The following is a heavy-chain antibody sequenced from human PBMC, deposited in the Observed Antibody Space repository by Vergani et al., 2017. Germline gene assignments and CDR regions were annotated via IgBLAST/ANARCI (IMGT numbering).Heavy chain of an antibody. CDR1: GFTFSCYA. V-gene: IGHV3-23*01. D-gene: IGHD1-1*01. Sequence: EVQLLESGGGLVQPGGSLRLSCAASGFTFSCYAMSWVRQAPGKGLEWGSAISGSGGSTYYADSVKGRFTISRDNFKNTLYLQMNSLRAADTAVYYCASTDAGLERPEYYYYYMDVWGKGTSVTGS. CDR3: ASTDAGLERPEYYYYYMDV. CDR2: ISGSGGST. J-gene: IGHJ6*03.